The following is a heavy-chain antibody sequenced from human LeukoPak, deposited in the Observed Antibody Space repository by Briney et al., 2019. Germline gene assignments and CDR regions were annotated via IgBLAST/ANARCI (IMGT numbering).Heavy chain of an antibody. V-gene: IGHV3-23*01. D-gene: IGHD6-13*01. CDR1: GFTFSSYA. CDR2: ISGSGGST. CDR3: AKGGHSSSQYYFDY. Sequence: GGSLRLSCAASGFTFSSYAMNWVRQAPGKGLEWVSTISGSGGSTYSADSVKGRFTISRDSSKNTLYLEMNSLRAEDAAVYYCAKGGHSSSQYYFDYWGQGTLVTVSS. J-gene: IGHJ4*02.